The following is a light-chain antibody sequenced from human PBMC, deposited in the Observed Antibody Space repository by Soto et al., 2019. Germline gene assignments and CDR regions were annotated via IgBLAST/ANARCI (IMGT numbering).Light chain of an antibody. J-gene: IGKJ1*01. CDR3: QQYNSYSPLT. V-gene: IGKV1-5*03. Sequence: DIQMTQSPSTLSASVGDRVTITCRASQSISSWLGWYQQKPGKAPKLLIYKASSLESGVPSRFSGSGSGTEITITMSSLQPDDFTTYYCQQYNSYSPLTFGQGTKVEIK. CDR1: QSISSW. CDR2: KAS.